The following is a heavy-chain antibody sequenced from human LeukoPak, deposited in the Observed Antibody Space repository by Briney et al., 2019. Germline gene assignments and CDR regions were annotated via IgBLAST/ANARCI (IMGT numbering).Heavy chain of an antibody. CDR1: GGSVNSGSYY. J-gene: IGHJ4*02. Sequence: PSETLSLTCTVSGGSVNSGSYYWNWIRQPPGKGLEGIGYIYYSGSTNYNPSLKSRVTISVDTSKNQFSLKLSSVTAADTAVYYCARAAYRGIYRSDYWGQGPLVTVSS. CDR2: IYYSGST. CDR3: ARAAYRGIYRSDY. D-gene: IGHD1-26*01. V-gene: IGHV4-61*01.